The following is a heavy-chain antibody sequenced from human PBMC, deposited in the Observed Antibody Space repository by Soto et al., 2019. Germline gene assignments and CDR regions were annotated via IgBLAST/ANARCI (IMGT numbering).Heavy chain of an antibody. V-gene: IGHV3-21*01. J-gene: IGHJ6*02. CDR3: ARAAPSDSSSWWGRNNDYYYGMDV. D-gene: IGHD6-13*01. CDR1: GFTFSSYS. CDR2: ISSSSSYI. Sequence: GGSLRLSCAASGFTFSSYSMNWVRQAPGKGLEWVSSISSSSSYICYADSVKGRFTISRDNAKNSLYLQMNSLRAEDTAVYYCARAAPSDSSSWWGRNNDYYYGMDVWGQGXTVTVSS.